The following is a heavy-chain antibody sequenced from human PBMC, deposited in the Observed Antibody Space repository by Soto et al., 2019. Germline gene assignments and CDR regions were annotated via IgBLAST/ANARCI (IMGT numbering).Heavy chain of an antibody. CDR2: MMGSGGST. D-gene: IGHD2-15*01. Sequence: EVQLLESGGGLVQPGGSLRLSCAASGFTFSNYAMSWVRQAPGKGLEWVSGMMGSGGSTYYYADSVKSRVTTSRDNSKDTLYLQMNGLRAEDTAIYYCAKVGDSCLSWYYYYYYMDVWGKGTTVTVSS. J-gene: IGHJ6*03. CDR1: GFTFSNYA. CDR3: AKVGDSCLSWYYYYYYMDV. V-gene: IGHV3-23*01.